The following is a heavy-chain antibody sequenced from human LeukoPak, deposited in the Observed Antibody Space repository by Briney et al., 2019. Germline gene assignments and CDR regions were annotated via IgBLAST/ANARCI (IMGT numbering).Heavy chain of an antibody. Sequence: GGSLRLSCAASGFTFDDYAMHWVRQAPGKGLEWVSGISWNSGSIGYADSVKGRFTISRDNAKNSLYLQMNSLRAEDTALYYCAEAQRGRYCSSTSCYDWFDPWGQGTLVTVSS. J-gene: IGHJ5*02. V-gene: IGHV3-9*01. CDR2: ISWNSGSI. D-gene: IGHD2-2*01. CDR3: AEAQRGRYCSSTSCYDWFDP. CDR1: GFTFDDYA.